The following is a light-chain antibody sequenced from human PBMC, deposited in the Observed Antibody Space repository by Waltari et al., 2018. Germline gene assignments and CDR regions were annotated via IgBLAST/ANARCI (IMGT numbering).Light chain of an antibody. V-gene: IGKV2-28*01. CDR2: LGS. CDR3: MQALQSPRT. CDR1: QSLLHSNGYNY. J-gene: IGKJ1*01. Sequence: DIVMTQSPLSLPVPPGEPASIPCRPSQSLLHSNGYNYLDWYLQKPGQSPQVLIYLGSNRASGVPDRFSGSGSGTDFTLKISRVEAEDVGVYYCMQALQSPRTFGQGTKVEI.